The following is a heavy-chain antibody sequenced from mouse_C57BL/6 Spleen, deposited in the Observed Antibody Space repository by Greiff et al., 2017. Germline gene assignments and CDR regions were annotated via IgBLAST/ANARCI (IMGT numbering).Heavy chain of an antibody. J-gene: IGHJ2*01. CDR3: ARNPYYYLDY. CDR2: IYPSDNET. D-gene: IGHD1-1*01. Sequence: QVQLQQPGAELVRPGSSVKLSCKASGYTFTSYWMDWVKQRPGQGLEWIGNIYPSDNETHYNQQFKDKATLTVDKSSSTAYMQLSSLTSEDSAVYYCARNPYYYLDYWGQGTTLTVSS. V-gene: IGHV1-61*01. CDR1: GYTFTSYW.